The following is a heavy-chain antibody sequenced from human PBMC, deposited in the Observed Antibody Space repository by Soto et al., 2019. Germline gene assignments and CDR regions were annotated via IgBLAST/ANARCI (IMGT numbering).Heavy chain of an antibody. J-gene: IGHJ6*02. CDR3: AKAYSSDWRGLDV. D-gene: IGHD6-19*01. CDR2: ISASGAGT. CDR1: ECAYSGYP. Sequence: WGSVRLSCAAAECAYSGYPMRWVRQAPGKGLEWVSGISASGAGTYNADSVKGRFTISRDNSKNTLYLQMNSLRAEDTAVYYCAKAYSSDWRGLDVWGQGTTVPVSS. V-gene: IGHV3-23*01.